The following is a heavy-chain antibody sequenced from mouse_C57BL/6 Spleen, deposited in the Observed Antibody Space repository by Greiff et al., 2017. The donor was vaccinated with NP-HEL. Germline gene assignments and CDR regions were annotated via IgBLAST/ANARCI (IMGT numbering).Heavy chain of an antibody. V-gene: IGHV1-69*01. Sequence: QVQLQQPGAELVMPGASVKLSCKASGYTFTSYWMHWVKQRPGQGLEWIGEIDPSDSYTNYNQKFKGKSTLTVDKSSSTSYMQLSSLTSEYSAVYYCAREWLPRYFDVWGTGTTVTVSS. CDR3: AREWLPRYFDV. D-gene: IGHD2-2*01. J-gene: IGHJ1*03. CDR2: IDPSDSYT. CDR1: GYTFTSYW.